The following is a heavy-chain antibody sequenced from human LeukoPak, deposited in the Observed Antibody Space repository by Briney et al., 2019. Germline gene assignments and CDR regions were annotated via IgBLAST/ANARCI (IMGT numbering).Heavy chain of an antibody. D-gene: IGHD6-13*01. J-gene: IGHJ5*02. CDR2: INPNSGGT. CDR1: GYTFTGYY. Sequence: ASVKVSCTASGYTFTGYYMNWVRQAPGQGLEWMGWINPNSGGTNYAQKFQGRVTMTRDTSISTAYMELSRLRSDDTAVYYCARVSAASIESGWFDPWGQGTLVTVSS. CDR3: ARVSAASIESGWFDP. V-gene: IGHV1-2*02.